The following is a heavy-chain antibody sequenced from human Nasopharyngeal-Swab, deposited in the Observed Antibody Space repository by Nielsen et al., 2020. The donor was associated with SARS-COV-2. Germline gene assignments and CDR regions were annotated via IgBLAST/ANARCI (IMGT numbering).Heavy chain of an antibody. V-gene: IGHV3-9*01. D-gene: IGHD6-19*01. Sequence: SLKISCAASGFTFDDYAMHWVRPAPGKGLEWVSGISWNSGSIGYADSVKGRFTISRDNAKNSLYLQMNSLRAEDTALYYCAVGYSSGWYEAGYWGQGTLVTVSS. CDR2: ISWNSGSI. CDR3: AVGYSSGWYEAGY. CDR1: GFTFDDYA. J-gene: IGHJ4*02.